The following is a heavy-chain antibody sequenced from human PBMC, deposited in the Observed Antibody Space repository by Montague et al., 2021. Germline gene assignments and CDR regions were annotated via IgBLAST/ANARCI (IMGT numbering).Heavy chain of an antibody. Sequence: SETLSLTCTVSSGSIFHAHWSWVRQPPGKGLEWLGSMLYGGATSNNPSLKSRVTMSIDTSTNQSSLKLSFVTAADTAVYYCAKQDYFVSGTSYKGFDPWGQGILVTVSS. D-gene: IGHD3-10*01. CDR2: MLYGGAT. CDR3: AKQDYFVSGTSYKGFDP. V-gene: IGHV4-59*08. CDR1: SGSIFHAH. J-gene: IGHJ5*02.